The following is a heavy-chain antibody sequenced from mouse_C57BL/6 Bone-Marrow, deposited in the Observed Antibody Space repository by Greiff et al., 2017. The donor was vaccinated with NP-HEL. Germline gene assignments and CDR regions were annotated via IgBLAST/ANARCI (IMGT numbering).Heavy chain of an antibody. V-gene: IGHV5-17*01. Sequence: EVKVEESGGGLVKPGGSLKLSCAASGFTFSDYGMHWVRQAPETGLEWVAYISSGSSTIYYAATVKGRFTISRDNAKNTLFLQMTSLRSEDTAMYYCASFITTVPFDYWGQGTTLTVSS. CDR3: ASFITTVPFDY. D-gene: IGHD1-1*01. CDR1: GFTFSDYG. CDR2: ISSGSSTI. J-gene: IGHJ2*01.